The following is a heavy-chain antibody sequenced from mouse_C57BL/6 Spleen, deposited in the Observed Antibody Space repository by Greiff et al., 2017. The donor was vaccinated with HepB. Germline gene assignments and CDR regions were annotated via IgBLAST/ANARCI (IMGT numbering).Heavy chain of an antibody. CDR3: ARRGGSTRYFDY. J-gene: IGHJ2*01. Sequence: QVQLKQSGAELVKPGASVKISCKASGYAFSSYWMNWVKQRPGKGLEWIGQIYPGDGDTNYNGKFKGKATLTADKSSSTAYMQLSSLTSEDSAVYFCARRGGSTRYFDYWGQGTTLTVSS. V-gene: IGHV1-80*01. CDR2: IYPGDGDT. D-gene: IGHD1-1*01. CDR1: GYAFSSYW.